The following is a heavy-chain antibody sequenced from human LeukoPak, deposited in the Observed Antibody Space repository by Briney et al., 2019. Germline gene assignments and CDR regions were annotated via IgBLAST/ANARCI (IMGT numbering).Heavy chain of an antibody. Sequence: GGSLRLSCAASGFTFSSYGMSWVRQAPGKGLEWVSAISGSGGSTYYADSVKGRFTISRDNSKNTLYLQMNSLRAEDTAVYYCAKDRVWFGELSRAFDIWGQGTMVTVSS. CDR2: ISGSGGST. CDR3: AKDRVWFGELSRAFDI. D-gene: IGHD3-10*01. V-gene: IGHV3-23*01. CDR1: GFTFSSYG. J-gene: IGHJ3*02.